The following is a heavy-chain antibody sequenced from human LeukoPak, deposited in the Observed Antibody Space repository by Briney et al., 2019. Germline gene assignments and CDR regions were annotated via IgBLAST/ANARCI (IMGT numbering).Heavy chain of an antibody. Sequence: PSETLSLTCTVSGGSISSSSYYWDWIRQPPGKGLEWIGSINYSGTTYYNASLKSRVTISVGTSKNQFSLKLSSVTAADTAVYYCARRDCSGGTCYSYSYCYMDVWGKGTTVTISS. CDR2: INYSGTT. CDR3: ARRDCSGGTCYSYSYCYMDV. V-gene: IGHV4-39*01. J-gene: IGHJ6*03. CDR1: GGSISSSSYY. D-gene: IGHD2-15*01.